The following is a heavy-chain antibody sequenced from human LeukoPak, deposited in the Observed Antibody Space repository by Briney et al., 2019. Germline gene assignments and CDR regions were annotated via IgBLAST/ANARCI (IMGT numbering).Heavy chain of an antibody. V-gene: IGHV4-34*01. D-gene: IGHD1-26*01. J-gene: IGHJ4*02. CDR2: INHSGST. CDR3: ASIVGAFDY. Sequence: SETLSLTCAVYGGSFSGYYWSWIRQPPGKGLEWIGEINHSGSTNYNPSLKSRVTISVDTSKNQFSLKLSPVTAADTAVYYCASIVGAFDYWGQGTLVTVSS. CDR1: GGSFSGYY.